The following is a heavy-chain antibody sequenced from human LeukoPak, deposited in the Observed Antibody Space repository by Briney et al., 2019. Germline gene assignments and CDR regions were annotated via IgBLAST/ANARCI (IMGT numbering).Heavy chain of an antibody. V-gene: IGHV4-59*01. J-gene: IGHJ4*02. Sequence: TSETLSLTCTVSGGSIDTYYWSWFRQPPGKTLEWIGYINFSWSTNYNPSLKSRVTLSVDTSKNELALKLSSVTAADTAVYYCARGRGDYGDYMDSWGQGTLVIVSS. CDR1: GGSIDTYY. CDR2: INFSWST. D-gene: IGHD4-17*01. CDR3: ARGRGDYGDYMDS.